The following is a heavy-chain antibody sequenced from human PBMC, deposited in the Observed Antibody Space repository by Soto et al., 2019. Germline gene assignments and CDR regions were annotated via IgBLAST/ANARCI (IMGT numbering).Heavy chain of an antibody. CDR3: ARDGKNTAMVFYY. V-gene: IGHV3-30-3*01. CDR2: ISYDGSNK. J-gene: IGHJ4*02. Sequence: SLRLSCAASGFTFSSYAMHWVRQAPGKGLEWVAVISYDGSNKYYADSVKGRFTISRDNSKNTLYLQMNSLRAGDTAVYYCARDGKNTAMVFYYWGQGTLVTVSS. D-gene: IGHD5-18*01. CDR1: GFTFSSYA.